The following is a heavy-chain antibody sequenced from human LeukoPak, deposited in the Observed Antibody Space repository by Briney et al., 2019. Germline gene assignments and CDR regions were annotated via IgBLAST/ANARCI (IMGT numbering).Heavy chain of an antibody. D-gene: IGHD3-16*01. CDR3: ARKRSASEGMDV. Sequence: PSETLSLTCTVFGGSISNYYWSWIRQPPGKGLEWIGYIHYSGSTNYNPSLKSRVTISVDTSKSQFSLKLSSVTAADTAVYYCARKRSASEGMDVWGQGTTVTVSS. J-gene: IGHJ6*02. V-gene: IGHV4-59*08. CDR2: IHYSGST. CDR1: GGSISNYY.